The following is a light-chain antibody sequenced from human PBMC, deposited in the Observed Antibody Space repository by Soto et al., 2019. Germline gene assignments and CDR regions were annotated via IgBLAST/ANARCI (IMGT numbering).Light chain of an antibody. Sequence: EIVMTQSPATLSVSPGERATLSCRASQSVSGNLAWYQQKPGQAPRLLIYGASTRATGIPARFSGSGSGTEFTLTISSLQSEDFAVYYCQQYNNLPLFGQGTKVDI. CDR1: QSVSGN. J-gene: IGKJ1*01. CDR3: QQYNNLPL. CDR2: GAS. V-gene: IGKV3-15*01.